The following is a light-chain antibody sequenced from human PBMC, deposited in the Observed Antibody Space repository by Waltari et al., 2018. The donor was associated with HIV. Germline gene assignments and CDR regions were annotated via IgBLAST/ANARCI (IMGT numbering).Light chain of an antibody. Sequence: QSVLTPPPSASGTPGQRATTPCSGSSSNLGPNYIYWYQQLPGTSPKLLISRNSQRPSGVPDRCSGSKSGTSASLAISDLRSEDEADYYCSAWDDSLSGRVFGGGTKLTVL. CDR2: RNS. J-gene: IGLJ3*02. CDR3: SAWDDSLSGRV. V-gene: IGLV1-47*01. CDR1: SSNLGPNY.